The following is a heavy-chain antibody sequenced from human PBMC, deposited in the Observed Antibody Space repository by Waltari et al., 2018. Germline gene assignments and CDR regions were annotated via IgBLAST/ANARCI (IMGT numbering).Heavy chain of an antibody. CDR3: AKTGGSGRPADLDV. D-gene: IGHD6-25*01. CDR2: ITPDGSGA. V-gene: IGHV3-74*01. Sequence: EVQLVESGGGVVQPGGSLRLACAASGFIFSDYWIHWARQDTGKGLVWVSRITPDGSGATYADSRSGRFTISRDNPTRTVYLEMNSLTDEDTAVYYCAKTGGSGRPADLDVWGKGTTVIVSS. CDR1: GFIFSDYW. J-gene: IGHJ6*04.